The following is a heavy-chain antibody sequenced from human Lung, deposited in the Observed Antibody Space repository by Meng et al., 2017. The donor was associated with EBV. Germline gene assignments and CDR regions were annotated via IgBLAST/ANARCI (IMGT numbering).Heavy chain of an antibody. CDR3: ARDPSNTSGRYAYFDY. D-gene: IGHD6-19*01. Sequence: QPQLVQSGGWVKKPGASVRVSCKASGYTFPHHGISWIRQAPGQGLEWMGWISCYNGDTNYAQKLQGRVTMTTDTSTNTAYMDLRGLRSDDTAVYYCARDPSNTSGRYAYFDYWGQGTLVTVSS. CDR1: GYTFPHHG. V-gene: IGHV1-18*01. CDR2: ISCYNGDT. J-gene: IGHJ4*02.